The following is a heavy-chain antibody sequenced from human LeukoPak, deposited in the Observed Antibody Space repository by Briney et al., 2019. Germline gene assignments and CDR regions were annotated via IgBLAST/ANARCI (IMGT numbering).Heavy chain of an antibody. CDR1: GLTFSSYG. D-gene: IGHD6-13*01. V-gene: IGHV3-48*03. CDR3: ATASGSWYRYYFDS. Sequence: GGSLRLSCAASGLTFSSYGMNWVRQAPGKGLEWISYISSASNMIYYAESVKGRFTISRDNAKNSLYLQMNSLRAEDTAVYYCATASGSWYRYYFDSWGQGILVTVSS. J-gene: IGHJ4*02. CDR2: ISSASNMI.